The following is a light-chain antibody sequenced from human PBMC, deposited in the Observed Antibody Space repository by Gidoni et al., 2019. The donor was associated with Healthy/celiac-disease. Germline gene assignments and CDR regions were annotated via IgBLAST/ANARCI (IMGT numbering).Light chain of an antibody. CDR1: QSVNSN. Sequence: EIVMTQSPATLSVSPGERATLSCRASQSVNSNLAWYQQKPGQAPRLLIYGASTRATGIPARFSGSGSGPEFTLTISSLQSEDFAVYYCQQYNNWLTFGGGTKVEIK. CDR3: QQYNNWLT. J-gene: IGKJ4*01. V-gene: IGKV3-15*01. CDR2: GAS.